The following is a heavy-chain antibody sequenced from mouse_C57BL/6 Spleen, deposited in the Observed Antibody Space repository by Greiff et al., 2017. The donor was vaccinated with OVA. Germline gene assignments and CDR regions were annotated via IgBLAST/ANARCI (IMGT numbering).Heavy chain of an antibody. CDR3: ARQDPYYGSSSWFAY. J-gene: IGHJ3*01. CDR2: ISSGSSTI. CDR1: GFTFSDYG. D-gene: IGHD1-1*01. Sequence: EVKVVESGGGLVKPGGSLKLSCAASGFTFSDYGMHWVRQAPEKGLEWVAYISSGSSTIYYADTVKGRFTISRDNAKNTLFLQMTSLRSEDTAMYYCARQDPYYGSSSWFAYWGQGTLVTVSA. V-gene: IGHV5-17*01.